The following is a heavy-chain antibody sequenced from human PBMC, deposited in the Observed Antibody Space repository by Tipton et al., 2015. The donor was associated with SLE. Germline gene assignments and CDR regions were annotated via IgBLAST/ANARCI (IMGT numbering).Heavy chain of an antibody. CDR3: ARPIVGVAAFHI. CDR2: IYTSGSP. V-gene: IGHV4-4*08. Sequence: TLSLTCTVSGGSISSYYWSWIRQPPGKGLEWIGYIYTSGSPNYNPSLKSRVTMSVDTSKNQFSLKLSSVTAADTAVYFCARPIVGVAAFHIWGPGTMVTVSS. D-gene: IGHD1-26*01. CDR1: GGSISSYY. J-gene: IGHJ3*02.